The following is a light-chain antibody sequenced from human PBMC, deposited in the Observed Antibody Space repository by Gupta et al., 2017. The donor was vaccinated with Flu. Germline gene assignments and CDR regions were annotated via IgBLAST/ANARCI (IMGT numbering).Light chain of an antibody. CDR3: QRYDSLWT. V-gene: IGKV1-5*03. CDR2: KAS. Sequence: DIQMTQSPSTLSASVGDRVTITCRANQSISSWLAWYQQKPGKVPKLLIYKASNLESGVPSRFSGSGPGTEFTLTISSLQPDDFATYYCQRYDSLWTFGQGTRVEIK. CDR1: QSISSW. J-gene: IGKJ1*01.